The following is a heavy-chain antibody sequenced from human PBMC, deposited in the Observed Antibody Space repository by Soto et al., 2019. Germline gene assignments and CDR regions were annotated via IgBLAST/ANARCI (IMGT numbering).Heavy chain of an antibody. CDR3: ARGRYGLDV. Sequence: VSVKVSCKASGYTFTSFVISWVRQAPGQGLEWMGGINAYTGNTNHAQKLQGRVTMTTDTSTSTAYMELRSLRSDDTAVYYCARGRYGLDVWGQGTTVTVSS. CDR1: GYTFTSFV. V-gene: IGHV1-18*01. J-gene: IGHJ6*02. CDR2: INAYTGNT.